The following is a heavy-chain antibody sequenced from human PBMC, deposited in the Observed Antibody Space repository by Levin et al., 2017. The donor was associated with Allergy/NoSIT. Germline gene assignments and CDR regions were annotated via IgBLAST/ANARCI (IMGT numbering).Heavy chain of an antibody. V-gene: IGHV3-30*18. J-gene: IGHJ6*03. Sequence: GESLKISCAASGFSFSTYGMHWVRQAPDKGLEWVALLTSDGSNKYYGDSVKGRFTISRDNSKNTLYLQMNSLRTEDTAVYYCAKGGDMDVWGKGTTVTVSS. CDR1: GFSFSTYG. CDR3: AKGGDMDV. CDR2: LTSDGSNK.